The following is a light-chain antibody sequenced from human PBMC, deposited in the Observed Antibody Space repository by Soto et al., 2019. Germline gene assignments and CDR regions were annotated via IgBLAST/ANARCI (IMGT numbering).Light chain of an antibody. Sequence: IQTPQTPCTLSAPVVDRVTITCRASQSISGWLAWYQQKPGKAPKLLIYDVSSLESGVPSRFSGSGSGTEFTLTISSLQPGDLATYYCQQYNTSWTFGQGTKVDIK. CDR1: QSISGW. CDR3: QQYNTSWT. CDR2: DVS. J-gene: IGKJ1*01. V-gene: IGKV1-5*01.